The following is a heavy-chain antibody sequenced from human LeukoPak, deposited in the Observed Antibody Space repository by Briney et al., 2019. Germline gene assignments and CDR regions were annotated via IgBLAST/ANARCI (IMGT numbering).Heavy chain of an antibody. CDR2: IYSGDST. J-gene: IGHJ5*02. V-gene: IGHV3-66*01. Sequence: GGSLRLSCAASGFSVRDNYLSWVRQAPGKGLEGVSLIYSGDSTYYADSVKGRFTISRDISKNMVFLQMNRLRAEDTAVYYCARGIAAGGGNWFDPWGQGTLVTVST. CDR1: GFSVRDNY. D-gene: IGHD6-13*01. CDR3: ARGIAAGGGNWFDP.